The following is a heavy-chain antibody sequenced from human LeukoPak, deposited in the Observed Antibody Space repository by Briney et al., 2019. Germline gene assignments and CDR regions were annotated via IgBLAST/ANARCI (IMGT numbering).Heavy chain of an antibody. D-gene: IGHD6-6*01. V-gene: IGHV3-30-3*01. Sequence: GRSLRLYCAASGFTFSSYAMHWVRQAPGTGVEWVAVISYDGSNKYYAHSVKGRFTISRDNSKNPLYLQMNSLRAEDTAVYCCARDGVELAFGYWGQGTLVTVSS. CDR1: GFTFSSYA. J-gene: IGHJ4*02. CDR3: ARDGVELAFGY. CDR2: ISYDGSNK.